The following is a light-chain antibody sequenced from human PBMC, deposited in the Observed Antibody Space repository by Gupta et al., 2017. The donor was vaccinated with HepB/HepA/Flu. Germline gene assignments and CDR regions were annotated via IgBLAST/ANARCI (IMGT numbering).Light chain of an antibody. Sequence: DIQMTQSPSSLSASVGDRVTITCRASQSITTYLNWYQQKPGKAPNLLIFAASSLQSGVPSRFSGSGYGTDFTLTISTLQPEDFGTYYCQQSYTTPFTFGHGTKLDIK. J-gene: IGKJ3*01. CDR1: QSITTY. V-gene: IGKV1-39*01. CDR2: AAS. CDR3: QQSYTTPFT.